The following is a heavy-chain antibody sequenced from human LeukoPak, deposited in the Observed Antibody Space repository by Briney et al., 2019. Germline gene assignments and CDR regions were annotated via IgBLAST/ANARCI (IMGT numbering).Heavy chain of an antibody. V-gene: IGHV4-39*01. D-gene: IGHD1-26*01. CDR1: GGSISSSSYY. CDR2: IYYSGST. J-gene: IGHJ4*02. Sequence: SETLSLTCTVSGGSISSSSYYWGSIRQPPGKGLEWIGSIYYSGSTYYNPSLKSRVTISVDTSKNQFSLKLSSVTAADTAVYYSSRLLYREVGATDYWGQGTLVTVSS. CDR3: SRLLYREVGATDY.